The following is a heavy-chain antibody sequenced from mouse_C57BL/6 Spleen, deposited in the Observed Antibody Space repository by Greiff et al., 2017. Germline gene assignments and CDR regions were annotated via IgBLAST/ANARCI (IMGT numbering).Heavy chain of an antibody. CDR3: ARDRVENYFDY. D-gene: IGHD1-1*02. J-gene: IGHJ2*01. Sequence: EVKLEESGGGLVKPGGSLKLSCAASGFTFSSYAMSWVRQTPEKRLEWVATISDGGSYTYCPDNVKGRFTISRDNAKNNLYLQVSHLKSEDTAMYYCARDRVENYFDYWGQGTTLTVSS. V-gene: IGHV5-4*01. CDR2: ISDGGSYT. CDR1: GFTFSSYA.